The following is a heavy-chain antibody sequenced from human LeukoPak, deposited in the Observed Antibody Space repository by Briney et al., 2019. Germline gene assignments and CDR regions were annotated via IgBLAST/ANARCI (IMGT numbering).Heavy chain of an antibody. CDR1: GYSFTSFC. CDR2: IYPSDSKT. CDR3: AFFGGGRFDI. J-gene: IGHJ3*02. D-gene: IGHD3-10*01. V-gene: IGHV5-51*01. Sequence: GESRKISCKGSGYSFTSFCIAWVRQMPGKGLEWMGIIYPSDSKTRYSPSFQGQVTISADKSISSVYLQWSSLKASDTAMYYCAFFGGGRFDIWGQGTMVIVRS.